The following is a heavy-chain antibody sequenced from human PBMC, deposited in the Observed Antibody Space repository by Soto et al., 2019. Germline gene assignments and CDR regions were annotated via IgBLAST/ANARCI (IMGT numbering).Heavy chain of an antibody. CDR3: ARDSMHAGYSGSLDY. D-gene: IGHD1-26*01. J-gene: IGHJ4*02. V-gene: IGHV3-21*01. CDR2: ISSSRNYI. Sequence: VQLVESGGGLVKPGGSLRLSCAASGFTFSSYSMNWVRQAPGKGLEWVSSISSSRNYIFYADSVKGRFTISRDNAKNSLYLQMNSLRAEDTAVYYCARDSMHAGYSGSLDYWGQGTLVTVSS. CDR1: GFTFSSYS.